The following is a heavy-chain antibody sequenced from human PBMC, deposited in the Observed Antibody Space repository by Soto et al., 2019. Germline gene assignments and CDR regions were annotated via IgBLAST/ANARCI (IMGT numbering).Heavy chain of an antibody. CDR2: IHPSGDTT. Sequence: QVQLVQSGAEVKEPGDSVKVFCKASGFTFQNYHMHWVRQAPGQGLEWMGIIHPSGDTTTYAQNFQGRLAMTRDTSTSTAYMELSSLTSEDTAVYYCAKDLWGSWTVDYWGQGTLITVSS. CDR1: GFTFQNYH. V-gene: IGHV1-46*02. D-gene: IGHD3-16*01. CDR3: AKDLWGSWTVDY. J-gene: IGHJ4*02.